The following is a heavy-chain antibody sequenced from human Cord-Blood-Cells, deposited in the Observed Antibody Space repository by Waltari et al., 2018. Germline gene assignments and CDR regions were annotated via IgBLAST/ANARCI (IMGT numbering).Heavy chain of an antibody. CDR2: MNPNSGNT. V-gene: IGHV1-8*01. Sequence: QVQLVQSGAEVKKTGASVKVSCKASGYTFTSYDINWVRQATGQGLEWMGWMNPNSGNTGYAQKVQGRVTMTRNTSISTAYMELSSLRSEDTGVYYCARSFGQSIAAAGTWGQGTLVTVSS. CDR1: GYTFTSYD. CDR3: ARSFGQSIAAAGT. D-gene: IGHD6-13*01. J-gene: IGHJ5*02.